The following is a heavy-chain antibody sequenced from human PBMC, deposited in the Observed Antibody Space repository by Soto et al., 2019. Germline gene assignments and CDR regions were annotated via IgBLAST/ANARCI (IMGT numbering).Heavy chain of an antibody. J-gene: IGHJ4*02. D-gene: IGHD6-13*01. CDR3: ARGDQQQLANN. Sequence: QVQLVQSGAEVKKPGASVKVSCKASGYSFTNYYMHWVRQAPGQGLEWMGIINPSGGSTSYAQKFQGRVTMTRDTYTSTVYMELSSLRSEDTAVYYCARGDQQQLANNWGQGTLVTVSS. V-gene: IGHV1-46*01. CDR1: GYSFTNYY. CDR2: INPSGGST.